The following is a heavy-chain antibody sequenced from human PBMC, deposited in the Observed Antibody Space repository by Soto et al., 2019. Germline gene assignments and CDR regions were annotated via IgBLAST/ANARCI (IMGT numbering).Heavy chain of an antibody. D-gene: IGHD5-18*01. CDR2: IHYSGSS. CDR1: GCSISSGNYC. J-gene: IGHJ4*01. V-gene: IGHV4-30-4*01. Sequence: SETLSLTCTVSGCSISSGNYCWSGIRQPPGKGLEWFGFIHYSGSSYYNPSLKSRVTISVDTSKNQLSLKLDSVTAADTAVYYCARDLDTATYFDYWGHGTLVTVSS. CDR3: ARDLDTATYFDY.